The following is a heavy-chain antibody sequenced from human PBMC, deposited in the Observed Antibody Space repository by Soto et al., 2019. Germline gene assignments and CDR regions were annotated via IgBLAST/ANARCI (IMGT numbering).Heavy chain of an antibody. CDR2: INHSGST. CDR3: ARVGLVGRYCSSTSCPRRRNWFDP. CDR1: GGSFSGYY. J-gene: IGHJ5*02. D-gene: IGHD2-2*01. V-gene: IGHV4-34*01. Sequence: QVQLQQWGAGLLKPSETLSLTCAVYGGSFSGYYWSWIRQPPGKGLEWLGEINHSGSTNYNPSLKRRVTISVDTSKNLFSLKLSSVTAADTAVYYCARVGLVGRYCSSTSCPRRRNWFDPWGQGTLVTVSS.